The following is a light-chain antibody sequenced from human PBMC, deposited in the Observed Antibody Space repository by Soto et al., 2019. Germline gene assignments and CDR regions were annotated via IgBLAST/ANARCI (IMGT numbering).Light chain of an antibody. CDR3: QQYGSSPLT. V-gene: IGKV3-20*01. Sequence: ESSLIQAPATLSLSPGERTTLSCKASQSVSSNYLAWYQQKPGQAPRLLIYGASSRATGIPDRFSGSGSGTDFTLTISRLESEDFAVYHCQQYGSSPLTFGGGTKVDI. J-gene: IGKJ4*01. CDR2: GAS. CDR1: QSVSSNY.